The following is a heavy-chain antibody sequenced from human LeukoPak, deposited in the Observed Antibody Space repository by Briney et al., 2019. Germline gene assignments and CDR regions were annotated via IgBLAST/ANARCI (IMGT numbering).Heavy chain of an antibody. CDR3: AKGASVVVVVPAVYFDY. CDR1: GFIFSNYA. V-gene: IGHV3-9*01. Sequence: PGGSLRLSCAASGFIFSNYAMHWVRQAPGKGLEWVSGISWNSGSIGYADSVKGRFTISRDNAKNSLYLQMNSLRAEDTALYYCAKGASVVVVVPAVYFDYWGQGTLVTVSS. D-gene: IGHD2-2*01. CDR2: ISWNSGSI. J-gene: IGHJ4*02.